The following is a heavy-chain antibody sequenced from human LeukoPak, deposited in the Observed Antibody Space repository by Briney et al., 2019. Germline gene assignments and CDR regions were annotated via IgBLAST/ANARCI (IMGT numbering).Heavy chain of an antibody. Sequence: GGSLRLSCAASGFTVSKSWMSWVRQAPGKGLEWVGRIKSKSDGRTTDHAAPVKGRFIISRDDSKNTLNLQMNSLKTEDTAVYYCTTYNSRDAFDIWGQGTMVTVSS. CDR1: GFTVSKSW. V-gene: IGHV3-15*01. D-gene: IGHD2/OR15-2a*01. J-gene: IGHJ3*02. CDR2: IKSKSDGRTT. CDR3: TTYNSRDAFDI.